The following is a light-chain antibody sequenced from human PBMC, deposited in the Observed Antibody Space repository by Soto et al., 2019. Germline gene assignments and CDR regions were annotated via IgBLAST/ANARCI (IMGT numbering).Light chain of an antibody. CDR3: SSYTSSSTIV. Sequence: QSVLTQPASVSGSPGQSITISCTGTSSDVGGYDYVSWYQQHPGKAPQLMIYDVNNRPSGVSNRFSGSKSGNTASLTISGLQAEDEADYYCSSYTSSSTIVFGTGTKVTVL. CDR1: SSDVGGYDY. CDR2: DVN. V-gene: IGLV2-14*01. J-gene: IGLJ1*01.